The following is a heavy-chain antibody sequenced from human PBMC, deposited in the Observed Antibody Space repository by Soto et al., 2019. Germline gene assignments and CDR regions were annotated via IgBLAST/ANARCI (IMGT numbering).Heavy chain of an antibody. CDR1: GFTFSNAW. CDR2: IKSKTDGGTT. Sequence: EVQLVESGGGLVKPGGSLRLSCAASGFTFSNAWMTWVRQAPGKGLEWVGRIKSKTDGGTTDYAAPVKGRFTISRDDSRNTLSLQMNSLKSEDTAVYYCATSGLRFLELTPRWGQGTLVTVSS. D-gene: IGHD3-3*01. CDR3: ATSGLRFLELTPR. V-gene: IGHV3-15*01. J-gene: IGHJ4*02.